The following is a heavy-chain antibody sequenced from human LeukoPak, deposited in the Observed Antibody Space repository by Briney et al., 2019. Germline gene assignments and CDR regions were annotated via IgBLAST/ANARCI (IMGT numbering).Heavy chain of an antibody. J-gene: IGHJ4*02. Sequence: GGSLRLSCAASGFTVSGNYMIWVRQTPGKRLEWVSLIYSGGNTYYTDTVKGRFTISRDNSENTLYLQMNSLRTEDTAVYYCARVADYYVSGHFDYWGQGTLVTVSS. V-gene: IGHV3-53*01. D-gene: IGHD3-10*01. CDR1: GFTVSGNY. CDR2: IYSGGNT. CDR3: ARVADYYVSGHFDY.